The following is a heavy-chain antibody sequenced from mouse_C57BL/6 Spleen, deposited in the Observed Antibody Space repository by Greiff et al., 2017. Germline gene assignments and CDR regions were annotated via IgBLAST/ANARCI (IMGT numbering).Heavy chain of an antibody. CDR3: ARVHGSSLSYAMDY. J-gene: IGHJ4*01. Sequence: VQLQQSGPELVKPGASVKMSCKASGYTFTSYWITWVKQRPGQGLEWLGDLYPGRGRTNNYEKFKSKGTLTVDPSSSTAYMQLSSLTSEDSAVYYCARVHGSSLSYAMDYWGQGTSVTVSS. D-gene: IGHD1-1*01. V-gene: IGHV1-55*01. CDR1: GYTFTSYW. CDR2: LYPGRGRT.